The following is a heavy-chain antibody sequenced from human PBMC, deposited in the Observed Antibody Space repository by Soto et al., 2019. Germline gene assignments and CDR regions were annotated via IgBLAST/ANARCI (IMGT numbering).Heavy chain of an antibody. Sequence: ASVKVSCKASGYTFTGYGISWVRQAPGQGLERMGWISAYNGNTNYAQKLQGRVTMTTDTSTSTAYMELRSLRSDDTAVYYCAAGGGYCSSTSCRSYSYYGMEVWGQGTTVTVSS. CDR2: ISAYNGNT. CDR3: AAGGGYCSSTSCRSYSYYGMEV. CDR1: GYTFTGYG. D-gene: IGHD2-2*01. V-gene: IGHV1-18*04. J-gene: IGHJ6*02.